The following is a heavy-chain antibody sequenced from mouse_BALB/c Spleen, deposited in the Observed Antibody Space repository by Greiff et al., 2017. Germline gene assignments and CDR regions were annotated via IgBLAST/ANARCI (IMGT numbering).Heavy chain of an antibody. CDR1: GFAFSSYD. CDR2: ISSGGGST. Sequence: DVKLVESGGGLVKPGGSLKLSCAASGFAFSSYDMSWVRQTPEKRLEWVAYISSGGGSTYYPDTVKGRFTISRDNAKNTLYLQMSSLKSEDTAMYYCARYYGYNMDYWGQGTSVTVSS. D-gene: IGHD1-2*01. V-gene: IGHV5-12-1*01. CDR3: ARYYGYNMDY. J-gene: IGHJ4*01.